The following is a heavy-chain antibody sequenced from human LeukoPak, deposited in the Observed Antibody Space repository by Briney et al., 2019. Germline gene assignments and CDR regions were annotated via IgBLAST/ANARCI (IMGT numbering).Heavy chain of an antibody. CDR1: GFTFSSYA. CDR3: ARGPNNDYGDY. CDR2: ISYDGSNK. Sequence: GGSLRLSCAASGFTFSSYAMHWVRQAPGKRLEWVAVISYDGSNKYYADSVKGRFTISRDNSKNTLYLQMNSLRAEDTAVYYCARGPNNDYGDYWGQGTLVTVSS. D-gene: IGHD1/OR15-1a*01. J-gene: IGHJ4*02. V-gene: IGHV3-30*04.